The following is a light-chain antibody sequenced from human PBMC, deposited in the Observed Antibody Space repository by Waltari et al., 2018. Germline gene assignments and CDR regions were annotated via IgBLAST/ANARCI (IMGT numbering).Light chain of an antibody. V-gene: IGKV3-20*01. Sequence: EIVLTQSPGTLSLSPGERATLPGRTSQRVFTPVLSWYQQKPGQAPRLLIYGAYNRATGIPDRFSGSGSGTDFTLTISRLEPEDFAVFYCQQYDASPPMYTFGQGTKLEIK. CDR3: QQYDASPPMYT. CDR2: GAY. CDR1: QRVFTPV. J-gene: IGKJ2*01.